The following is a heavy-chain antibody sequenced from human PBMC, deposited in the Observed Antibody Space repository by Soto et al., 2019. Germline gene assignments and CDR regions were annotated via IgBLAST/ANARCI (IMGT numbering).Heavy chain of an antibody. CDR1: VFTFSGSV. CDR2: IKTKVNNYAT. V-gene: IGHV3-73*01. D-gene: IGHD4-17*01. Sequence: SXRLSFADWVFTFSGSVIHWVRQASGKGLEWVGRIKTKVNNYATAYAASVKGRFTISRDDSKNTSFLQLNSLKTEDTAIYYCAGLLSSREDYVFDSWGQGVLVTVYS. J-gene: IGHJ4*02. CDR3: AGLLSSREDYVFDS.